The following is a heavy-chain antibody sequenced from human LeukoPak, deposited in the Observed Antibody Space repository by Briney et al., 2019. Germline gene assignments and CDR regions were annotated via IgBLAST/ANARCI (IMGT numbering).Heavy chain of an antibody. CDR1: GFTFSSYG. CDR3: AKVSYSGYDPTGGFDY. V-gene: IGHV3-33*06. J-gene: IGHJ4*02. D-gene: IGHD5-12*01. CDR2: IWYDGSNK. Sequence: PGGSPRLSCAASGFTFSSYGMHWVRQAPGKGLEWVAVIWYDGSNKYYAASVKGRFTISRDNSKNTLYLQMNSLRAEDTAVYYCAKVSYSGYDPTGGFDYWGQGTLVTVSS.